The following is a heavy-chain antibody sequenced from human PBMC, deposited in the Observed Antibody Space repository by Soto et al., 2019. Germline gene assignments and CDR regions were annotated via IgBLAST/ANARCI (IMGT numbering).Heavy chain of an antibody. CDR2: INHSGST. V-gene: IGHV4-34*01. D-gene: IGHD3-10*01. CDR3: ARQTNMGRGVMAPRMDV. CDR1: GGSFSGYY. Sequence: SETLSLTCAVYGGSFSGYYRSWIRQPPGKGLEWIGEINHSGSTNYNPSLKSRVTISVDTSKNQFSLKLSSVTAADTAVYYCARQTNMGRGVMAPRMDVWGKGTTVTVSS. J-gene: IGHJ6*03.